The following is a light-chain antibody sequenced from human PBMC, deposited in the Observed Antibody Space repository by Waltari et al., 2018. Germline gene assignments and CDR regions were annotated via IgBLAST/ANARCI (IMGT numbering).Light chain of an antibody. CDR1: QGISSY. J-gene: IGKJ2*01. V-gene: IGKV1-9*01. Sequence: IQLTQSPSSLSASVGDRVTITCRASQGISSYLAWYQQKPGKAPKLLIYAASTLQSGVPSRFSGSGSGTDFTLTISSLQPEDFATYDCQQLNSYPLTFCQGTKLEIK. CDR2: AAS. CDR3: QQLNSYPLT.